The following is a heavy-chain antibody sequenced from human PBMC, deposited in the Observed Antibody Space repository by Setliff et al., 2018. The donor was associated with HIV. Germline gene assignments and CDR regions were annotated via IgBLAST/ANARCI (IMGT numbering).Heavy chain of an antibody. CDR3: ARGTHCGGDCNNYFDS. CDR2: IYHSGSF. Sequence: ETLSLSCNVSSGPISSTNWWSWVRQPPWKGLELIGEIYHSGSFNYNPSLKSRVTISLDNSINKFSLNLTSVTAADTAVYFCARGTHCGGDCNNYFDSWGQGILVTVPQ. CDR1: SGPISSTNW. J-gene: IGHJ4*02. D-gene: IGHD2-21*01. V-gene: IGHV4-4*01.